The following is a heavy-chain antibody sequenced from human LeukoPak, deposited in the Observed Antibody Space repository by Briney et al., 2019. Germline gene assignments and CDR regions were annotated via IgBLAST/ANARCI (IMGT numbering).Heavy chain of an antibody. Sequence: SETLSLTCTVSGGSISSSSYYWGWIRQPPGKGLEWIGSIYYSGSTYYNPSLKSRVTISVDMSKNQFSLKLSSVTAADTAVYYCARVRDYGGNSGFDYWGQGTLVTVSS. CDR3: ARVRDYGGNSGFDY. J-gene: IGHJ4*02. V-gene: IGHV4-39*07. CDR2: IYYSGST. D-gene: IGHD4-23*01. CDR1: GGSISSSSYY.